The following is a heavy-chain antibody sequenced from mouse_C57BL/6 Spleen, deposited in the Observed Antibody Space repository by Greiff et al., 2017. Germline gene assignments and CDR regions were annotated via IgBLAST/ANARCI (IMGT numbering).Heavy chain of an antibody. CDR2: IYPGDGDT. CDR3: ARSDYYGSSYVPYFDY. V-gene: IGHV1-82*01. CDR1: GYAFSSSW. D-gene: IGHD1-1*01. J-gene: IGHJ2*01. Sequence: VQLQQSGPELVKPGASVKISCKASGYAFSSSWMNWVKQRPGKGLEWIGRIYPGDGDTNYNGKFKGKATLTADKSSSTAYMQLSSLTSEDSAVYFCARSDYYGSSYVPYFDYWGQGTTLTVSS.